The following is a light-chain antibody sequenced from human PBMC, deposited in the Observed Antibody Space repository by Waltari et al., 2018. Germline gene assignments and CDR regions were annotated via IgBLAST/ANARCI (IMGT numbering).Light chain of an antibody. CDR1: ALGKKN. CDR3: YSTADNNWV. V-gene: IGLV3-27*01. CDR2: KDK. Sequence: DALTQPFSMSGATGKTAPITCSGDALGKKNGRLLQQKPGHAPVVVIYKDKERPSGIPERFSGSDSGTTVTLTITGAQLEDEADYYCYSTADNNWVFGGGTKLTVL. J-gene: IGLJ3*02.